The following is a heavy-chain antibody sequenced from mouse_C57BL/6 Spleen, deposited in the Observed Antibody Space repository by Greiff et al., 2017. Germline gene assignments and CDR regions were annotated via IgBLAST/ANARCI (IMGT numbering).Heavy chain of an antibody. J-gene: IGHJ1*03. CDR3: GITTKWYFDV. CDR1: GYTFTSYW. CDR2: IDPSDSYT. V-gene: IGHV1-69*01. Sequence: QVQLQQSGAELVMPGASVKLSCKASGYTFTSYWMHWVKQRPGQGLEWIGEIDPSDSYTNYNQKFKGKSTLTVDKSSSTAYMQLSSLTSEDSAVYYWGITTKWYFDVWGTGTTVTVSS. D-gene: IGHD1-1*01.